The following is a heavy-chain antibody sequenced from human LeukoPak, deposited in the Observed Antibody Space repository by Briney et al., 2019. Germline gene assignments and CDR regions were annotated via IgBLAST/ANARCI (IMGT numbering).Heavy chain of an antibody. Sequence: GASVKVSFKPSGYTFTGYYMHWVRQAPGQGLEWMGWINPNSGGTNYAQKFQGRVTMTKDTSSSTAYKELSRLRSHDTAVYYCARDNPKQGELLAWDYYYGMDVWGQGTTVTVSS. CDR1: GYTFTGYY. J-gene: IGHJ6*02. CDR3: ARDNPKQGELLAWDYYYGMDV. D-gene: IGHD1-26*01. CDR2: INPNSGGT. V-gene: IGHV1-2*02.